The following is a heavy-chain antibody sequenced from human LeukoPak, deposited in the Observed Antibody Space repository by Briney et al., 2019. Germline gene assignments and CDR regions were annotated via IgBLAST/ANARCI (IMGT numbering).Heavy chain of an antibody. CDR3: ARVVASTSIDS. CDR1: GGSISSSSYY. V-gene: IGHV4-39*07. Sequence: SETLSLTCTVSGGSISSSSYYWGWIRQPPGKGLEWIGSIYYSGSTYYNPSLKSRVTILVDTSKNQFSLELTSVTAADTALYYCARVVASTSIDSWGQGTLVTVSS. CDR2: IYYSGST. J-gene: IGHJ4*02. D-gene: IGHD2-15*01.